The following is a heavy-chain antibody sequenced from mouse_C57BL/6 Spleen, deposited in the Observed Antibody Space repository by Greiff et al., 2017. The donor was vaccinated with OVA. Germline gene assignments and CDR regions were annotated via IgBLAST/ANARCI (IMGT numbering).Heavy chain of an antibody. CDR3: ARIHYYGSSDY. V-gene: IGHV5-17*01. CDR2: ISSGSSTI. J-gene: IGHJ2*01. Sequence: EVKLQESGGGLVKPGGSLKLSCAASGFTFSDYGMHWVRQAPEKGLEWVAYISSGSSTIYYADTVKGRFTISRDNAKNTLFLQMTSLRSEDTAMYYCARIHYYGSSDYWGQGTTLTVSS. CDR1: GFTFSDYG. D-gene: IGHD1-1*01.